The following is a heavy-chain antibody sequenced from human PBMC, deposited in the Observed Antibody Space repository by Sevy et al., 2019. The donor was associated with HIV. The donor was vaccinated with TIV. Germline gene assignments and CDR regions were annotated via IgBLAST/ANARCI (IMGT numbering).Heavy chain of an antibody. D-gene: IGHD5-18*01. CDR2: ISSSSSYI. J-gene: IGHJ4*02. CDR1: GFTFSTYN. Sequence: GGSLRLSCAASGFTFSTYNMNWVRQAPGKGLEWVSSISSSSSYIYYADSVKGRFTISRDNAKNSLYLQMNSLRAEDTAVYYCAREQRYSYGPDSFDYWGQGTLVTVSS. CDR3: AREQRYSYGPDSFDY. V-gene: IGHV3-21*01.